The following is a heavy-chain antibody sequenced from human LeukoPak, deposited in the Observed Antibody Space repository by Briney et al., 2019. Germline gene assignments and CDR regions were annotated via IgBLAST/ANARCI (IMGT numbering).Heavy chain of an antibody. V-gene: IGHV4-61*01. Sequence: SETLSLTCTVSGGSISSSSYYWSWIRQPPGKGLEWIGYIYYSGSTNYNPSLKSRVTISVDTSKNQFSLKLSSVTAADTAVYYCARVKLPRGYVSGGGNWFDPWGQGTLVTVSS. CDR2: IYYSGST. CDR1: GGSISSSSYY. J-gene: IGHJ5*02. CDR3: ARVKLPRGYVSGGGNWFDP. D-gene: IGHD5-12*01.